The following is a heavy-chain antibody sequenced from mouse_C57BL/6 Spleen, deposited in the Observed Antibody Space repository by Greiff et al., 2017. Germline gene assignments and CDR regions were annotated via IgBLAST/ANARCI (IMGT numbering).Heavy chain of an antibody. CDR3: ARDGLTWFAY. V-gene: IGHV1-64*01. CDR1: GYTFTSYW. CDR2: IHPNSGST. J-gene: IGHJ3*01. Sequence: VQLQQPGAELVKPGASVKLSCKASGYTFTSYWMHWVNQRPGQGLEWIGMIHPNSGSTNYNEKFKSKATLTVDKSSSTAYMQLSSLTSEDSAVYYCARDGLTWFAYWGQGTLVTVSA.